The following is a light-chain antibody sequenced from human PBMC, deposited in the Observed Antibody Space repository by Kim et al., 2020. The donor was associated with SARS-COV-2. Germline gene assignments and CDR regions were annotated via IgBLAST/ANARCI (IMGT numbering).Light chain of an antibody. CDR3: CSYAGSYTLV. V-gene: IGLV2-11*01. CDR1: SSDIGNYNY. Sequence: GQSVNICCAGTSSDIGNYNYVTWYQQHPGKAPKVMIYDVTKRPSGVPDRFSGSKSGNTASLTISGLQAEDEADYHCCSYAGSYTLVFGGGTKLTVL. CDR2: DVT. J-gene: IGLJ3*02.